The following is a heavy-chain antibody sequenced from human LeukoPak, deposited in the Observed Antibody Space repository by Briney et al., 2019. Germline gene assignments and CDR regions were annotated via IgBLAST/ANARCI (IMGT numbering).Heavy chain of an antibody. CDR1: GFTFDDYG. J-gene: IGHJ3*02. CDR2: LNWNGGIT. CDR3: ARSNDSSGYLDALDI. V-gene: IGHV3-20*04. Sequence: GGSLRLSCAASGFTFDDYGMSWVRQVPGKGLEWVSGLNWNGGITGYADSVKGRFTNSRDNAKNSLYLQMNSLRAEDTALYYCARSNDSSGYLDALDIWGQGTMVTVSS. D-gene: IGHD3-22*01.